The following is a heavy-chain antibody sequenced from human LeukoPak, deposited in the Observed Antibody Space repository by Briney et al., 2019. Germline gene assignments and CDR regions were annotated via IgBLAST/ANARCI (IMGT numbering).Heavy chain of an antibody. D-gene: IGHD3-3*01. CDR3: ARGGFLEWLLQYYFDY. J-gene: IGHJ4*02. CDR1: GYSISSGYY. Sequence: PSETLSLTCAFSGYSISSGYYWGWLRQPPGKGLEWIGSIYHSGSTYYNPSLKSRVTISVDTSKNQFSLKLSSVTAADTAVYYCARGGFLEWLLQYYFDYWGQGTLVTVSS. CDR2: IYHSGST. V-gene: IGHV4-38-2*01.